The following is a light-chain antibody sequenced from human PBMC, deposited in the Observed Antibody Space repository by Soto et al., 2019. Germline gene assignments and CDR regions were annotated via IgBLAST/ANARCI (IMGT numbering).Light chain of an antibody. J-gene: IGKJ4*01. CDR3: QPLNAYQLA. V-gene: IGKV1-9*01. CDR1: QGMSTY. Sequence: DIPLTQSPSFLSASVGDTVTITCRASQGMSTYLAWYQQKPGKVPKLLIRSASTLQSGVPPRFSGGGSGAEFALTSITLQPDDSGIYYCQPLNAYQLAFGGAINAEFK. CDR2: SAS.